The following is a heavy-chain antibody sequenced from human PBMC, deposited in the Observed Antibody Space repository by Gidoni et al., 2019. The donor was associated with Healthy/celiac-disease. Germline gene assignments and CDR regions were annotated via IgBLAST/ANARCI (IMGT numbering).Heavy chain of an antibody. CDR3: AREVVPAAIGFWDAFDI. D-gene: IGHD2-2*02. Sequence: QVQLQESGPGLVKTSQTLSLTCTVSGGSISSGGYYWSWIRQHPGKGLEWIGYIYYSGSTYYNPSLKSRVTISVDTSKNQFSLKLSSVTAADTAVYYCAREVVPAAIGFWDAFDIWGQGTMVTVSS. V-gene: IGHV4-31*03. CDR1: GGSISSGGYY. CDR2: IYYSGST. J-gene: IGHJ3*02.